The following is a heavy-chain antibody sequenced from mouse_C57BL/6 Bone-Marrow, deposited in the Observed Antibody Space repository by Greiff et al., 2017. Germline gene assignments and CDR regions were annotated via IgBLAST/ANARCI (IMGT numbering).Heavy chain of an antibody. CDR2: IHPNSGST. Sequence: QVQLQQPGAELVKPGASVKLSCKASGYTFTSYWMHWVKQRPGQGLEWIGMIHPNSGSTNYNEKFKSKATLTVDKSSSTAYMQLSSLTSEDSAVYYCARGGNLLWLRRGYFDYWGQGTTLTVSS. D-gene: IGHD2-2*01. J-gene: IGHJ2*01. V-gene: IGHV1-64*01. CDR3: ARGGNLLWLRRGYFDY. CDR1: GYTFTSYW.